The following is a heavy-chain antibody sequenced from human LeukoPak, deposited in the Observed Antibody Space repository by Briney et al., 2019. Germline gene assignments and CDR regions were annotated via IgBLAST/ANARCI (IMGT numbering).Heavy chain of an antibody. V-gene: IGHV3-23*01. D-gene: IGHD1-26*01. CDR1: GCTFSNYA. CDR2: ISGSGDNT. CDR3: AKDLSGSYLDY. J-gene: IGHJ4*02. Sequence: GGSLRLSYAVSGCTFSNYAMSWVRQAPGKGLEWVSAISGSGDNTYYADSVKGRFTVSRDNSKNTLYLQMNSLRAEDTAVYYCAKDLSGSYLDYWGQGTLVTVSS.